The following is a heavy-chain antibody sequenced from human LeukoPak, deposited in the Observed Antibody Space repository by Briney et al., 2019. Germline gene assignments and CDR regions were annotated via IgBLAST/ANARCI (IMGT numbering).Heavy chain of an antibody. CDR2: VYHSGST. J-gene: IGHJ4*02. D-gene: IGHD2-2*01. CDR3: ARGHCSSTSCYSDY. Sequence: PSETLSLTCAVSGYSIGSGYYWGWIRQPPGKGLEWIGSVYHSGSTYYNRSLKSRVTISIDTSKNQLFLKLSSVTAADTAVYYCARGHCSSTSCYSDYWGQGTLVTVSS. V-gene: IGHV4-38-2*01. CDR1: GYSIGSGYY.